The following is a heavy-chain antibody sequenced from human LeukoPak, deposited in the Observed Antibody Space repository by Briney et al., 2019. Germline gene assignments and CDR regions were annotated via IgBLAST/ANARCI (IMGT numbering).Heavy chain of an antibody. V-gene: IGHV3-33*08. CDR3: ARAYCSGGSCYKPLDY. CDR2: IWYDGSNK. D-gene: IGHD2-15*01. J-gene: IGHJ4*02. Sequence: GSLRLSCAASGFTFSSYGMHWVRQAPGKGLEWVAVIWYDGSNKYYADSVKGRFTISRDNSKNTLYLQMNSLRAEDTAVYYCARAYCSGGSCYKPLDYWGQGTLVTVSS. CDR1: GFTFSSYG.